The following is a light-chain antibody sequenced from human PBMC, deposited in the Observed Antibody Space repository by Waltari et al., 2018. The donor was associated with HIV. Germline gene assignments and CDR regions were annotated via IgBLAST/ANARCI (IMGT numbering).Light chain of an antibody. J-gene: IGLJ2*01. V-gene: IGLV2-11*01. CDR1: SSDVGAYKY. Sequence: QSALTQPRSVSGSPGQSVTISCSGSSSDVGAYKYVSWYQQHPGKAPKLMIYDASKRPSGVPDRFSGSKSGNTASLTISGLQAEDEADYYCCSYAGSYTEVFGGGTKLTVL. CDR3: CSYAGSYTEV. CDR2: DAS.